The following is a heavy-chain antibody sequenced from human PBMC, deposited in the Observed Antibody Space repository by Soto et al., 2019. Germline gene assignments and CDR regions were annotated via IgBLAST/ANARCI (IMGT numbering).Heavy chain of an antibody. CDR1: GGSVSSGGYY. V-gene: IGHV4-31*03. CDR3: ARALPSYYYYGMDV. CDR2: ISYSGST. Sequence: PSETLSLTCTVSGGSVSSGGYYWSWIRQQPGKGLEWIGYISYSGSTYYNPSLKSRPTISVDTSKNQFSLKLSSVTAADTAVYYCARALPSYYYYGMDVWGQGTTVTSP. J-gene: IGHJ6*02.